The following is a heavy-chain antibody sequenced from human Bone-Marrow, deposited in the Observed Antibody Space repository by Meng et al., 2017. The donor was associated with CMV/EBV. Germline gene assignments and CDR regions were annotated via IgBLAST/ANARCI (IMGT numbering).Heavy chain of an antibody. CDR2: ISAYNGNT. J-gene: IGHJ4*02. V-gene: IGHV1-18*01. D-gene: IGHD3-22*01. CDR1: GYTFTSYG. CDR3: ARVHYDSSGYYYWWFDY. Sequence: ASAKVFCKASGYTFTSYGISWVRQAPGQGLEWMGWISAYNGNTKYAQKLQGRVTMTTETYTNTAYMELRSLRSDDTAVYYCARVHYDSSGYYYWWFDYWGQGTLVTVSS.